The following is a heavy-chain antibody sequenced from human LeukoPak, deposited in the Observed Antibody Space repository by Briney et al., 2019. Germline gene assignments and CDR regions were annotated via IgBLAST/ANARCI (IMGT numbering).Heavy chain of an antibody. J-gene: IGHJ4*02. V-gene: IGHV3-23*01. Sequence: PGGSLRLSCAASGLTFSIYAMSWVRQAPVKGLEWVSSISGSGDSTDYADSVKGRFIISRDNSKNTLYLQMNSLSAEDTAVYYCAKGREVVVSAAHDFWGQGTLVTVSS. CDR1: GLTFSIYA. CDR2: ISGSGDST. CDR3: AKGREVVVSAAHDF. D-gene: IGHD2-2*01.